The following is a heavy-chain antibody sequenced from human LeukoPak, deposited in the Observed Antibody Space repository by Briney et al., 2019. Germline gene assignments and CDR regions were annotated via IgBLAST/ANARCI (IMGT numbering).Heavy chain of an antibody. CDR1: GGSIDSGSYY. D-gene: IGHD4-23*01. CDR3: ARAPFIQSDYGGSFDY. V-gene: IGHV4-61*02. CDR2: VYNTGST. Sequence: SETLSLTCSVSGGSIDSGSYYWSWIRQPAGKGLEWIGRVYNTGSTNYNPSLKSRVTTSVDTSKNQFSLKLSSVTAADTAAYYCARAPFIQSDYGGSFDYWGQGTLVTVSS. J-gene: IGHJ4*02.